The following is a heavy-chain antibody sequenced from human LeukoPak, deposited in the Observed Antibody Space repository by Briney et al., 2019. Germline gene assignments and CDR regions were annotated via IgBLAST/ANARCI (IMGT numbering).Heavy chain of an antibody. CDR3: ARRLPPAANYGRFYYFDY. V-gene: IGHV4-28*01. Sequence: SDTLSLTCAVSGYSITSSSWWGWIRQPPGNGLEWIGYIYHSGTTYYNPSLQSRVTISVDTSKNQFSLKLSSVTAADTAVYYCARRLPPAANYGRFYYFDYWGQGTLVTVSS. CDR2: IYHSGTT. D-gene: IGHD3-10*01. CDR1: GYSITSSSW. J-gene: IGHJ4*02.